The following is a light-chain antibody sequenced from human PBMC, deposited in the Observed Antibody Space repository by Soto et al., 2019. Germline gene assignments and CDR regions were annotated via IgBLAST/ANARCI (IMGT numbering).Light chain of an antibody. CDR1: QSISSW. CDR3: QQYNSYSRT. V-gene: IGKV1-5*01. J-gene: IGKJ1*01. CDR2: DAS. Sequence: IQMPQSPSTLSASVVYRVSVTFRASQSISSWLTWYQQKPGKAPKLLIYDASSLETGVPSRFSGSGSETEFTLTISSLQPDDFATYYCQQYNSYSRTFGQGTKVDIK.